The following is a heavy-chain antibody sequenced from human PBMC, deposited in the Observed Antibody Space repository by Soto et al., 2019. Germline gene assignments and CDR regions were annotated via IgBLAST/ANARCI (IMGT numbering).Heavy chain of an antibody. CDR3: ASACDLHSGAVAGAPGSH. J-gene: IGHJ4*02. Sequence: QLQLQESRPGLVKPSETLSPTCTVSGGSVSSSSYFWGWIRQLLGKGLESIGSIYYSGTTYYNPSLKSRFTMSVARPKNQSSLRLTSVTAAESAVYYCASACDLHSGAVAGAPGSHGGQGPLVTFSS. CDR2: IYYSGTT. CDR1: GGSVSSSSYF. V-gene: IGHV4-39*01. D-gene: IGHD6-19*01.